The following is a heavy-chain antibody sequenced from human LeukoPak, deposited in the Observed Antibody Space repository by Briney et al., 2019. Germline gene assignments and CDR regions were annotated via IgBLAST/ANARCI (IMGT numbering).Heavy chain of an antibody. V-gene: IGHV3-48*03. CDR1: EFTFSSYE. J-gene: IGHJ4*02. CDR2: ISNSGSTI. D-gene: IGHD4-17*01. CDR3: AREQFGDYNPFDY. Sequence: GGSLRLSRAASEFTFSSYEMNWVRQAPGKGREWVSYISNSGSTIYYADSVKGRFTISRDNAKNSLYLQMNSLRADDTAIYYCAREQFGDYNPFDYWGQGTLVTVSS.